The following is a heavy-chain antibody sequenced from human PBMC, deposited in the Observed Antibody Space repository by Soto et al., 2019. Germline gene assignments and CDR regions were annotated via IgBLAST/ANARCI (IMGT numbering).Heavy chain of an antibody. CDR3: ARGGRRSPGMDV. J-gene: IGHJ6*02. CDR2: IYYSGST. Sequence: QVQLQESGPGLVKPSQTLSLTCTVSGGSISSGGYYWSWIRQHPGKGLEWIGYIYYSGSTYYNPSLKRRVTISVDPSKNQFSLKLSSVTAAATAVYHGARGGRRSPGMDVWGQGTTVTVSS. CDR1: GGSISSGGYY. V-gene: IGHV4-31*03.